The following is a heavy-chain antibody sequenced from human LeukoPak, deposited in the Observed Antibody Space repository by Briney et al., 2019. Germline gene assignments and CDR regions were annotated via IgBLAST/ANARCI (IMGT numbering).Heavy chain of an antibody. J-gene: IGHJ4*02. D-gene: IGHD6-19*01. CDR2: INPNSGGT. CDR3: ARDFPIDTGYSSGWYLDY. Sequence: GASVKVSCKASGYTFTGYYMHWVRQAPGQGLEWMGWINPNSGGTNYAQKFQGWVTMTRDTSISTAYMELSRLRSDDTAVYYCARDFPIDTGYSSGWYLDYWGQGTLVTVSS. V-gene: IGHV1-2*04. CDR1: GYTFTGYY.